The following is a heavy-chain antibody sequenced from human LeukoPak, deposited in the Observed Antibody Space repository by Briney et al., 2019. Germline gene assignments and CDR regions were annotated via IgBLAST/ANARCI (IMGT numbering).Heavy chain of an antibody. CDR1: GFTFSSYS. J-gene: IGHJ4*02. CDR2: ISSSSSYI. D-gene: IGHD2-15*01. CDR3: ASGQSGYCSGGSCDDY. V-gene: IGHV3-21*01. Sequence: GGSLRLSCAASGFTFSSYSMNWVRQAPGKGLEWVSSISSSSSYIYYADSVKGRFTISRDNAKNSLYLQMNSLRAEDTAVYYCASGQSGYCSGGSCDDYWGQGTLVTVSS.